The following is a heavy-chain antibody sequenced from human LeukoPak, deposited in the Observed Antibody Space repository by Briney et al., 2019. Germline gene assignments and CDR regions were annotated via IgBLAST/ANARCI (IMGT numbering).Heavy chain of an antibody. CDR1: GGSISSYY. CDR3: TRSTDLLEWLSFDS. J-gene: IGHJ4*02. CDR2: LYNSGGI. Sequence: SETLSLTCTVSGGSISSYYWSWIRQPPGKGLEWIGRLYNSGGINYNPSLKSRVTMSVDTSKNQFSLKLRSVTAADTAVYYCTRSTDLLEWLSFDSWGQGTLVTVSS. D-gene: IGHD3-3*01. V-gene: IGHV4-4*07.